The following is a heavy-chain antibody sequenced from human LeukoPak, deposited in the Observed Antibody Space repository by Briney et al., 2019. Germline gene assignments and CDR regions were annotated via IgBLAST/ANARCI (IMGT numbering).Heavy chain of an antibody. Sequence: SETLSLTCAVYGGSFSGYYWSWIRQPPGKGLEWIGEINHSGSTNYNPSLKSRVTISVDTSKNQFSLKLSSVTAADTAVYYCAKCGGVVVTAAYYMDVWGKGTTVTVSS. CDR2: INHSGST. CDR1: GGSFSGYY. J-gene: IGHJ6*03. V-gene: IGHV4-34*01. D-gene: IGHD2-21*02. CDR3: AKCGGVVVTAAYYMDV.